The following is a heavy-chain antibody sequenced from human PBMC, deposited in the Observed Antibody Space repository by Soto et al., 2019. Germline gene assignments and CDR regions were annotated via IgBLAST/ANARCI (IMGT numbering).Heavy chain of an antibody. V-gene: IGHV4-39*01. CDR1: GGSISSSSYY. Sequence: TSETLSLTCIVSGGSISSSSYYWGWIRQPPGKGLEWIGSIYYSGSTYYNSSLKSRVTISVDTSKNQFSLKLSSVTAEDTAVYYCARHITMDPLLVYWGQGTLVTVSS. J-gene: IGHJ4*02. D-gene: IGHD3-10*01. CDR3: ARHITMDPLLVY. CDR2: IYYSGST.